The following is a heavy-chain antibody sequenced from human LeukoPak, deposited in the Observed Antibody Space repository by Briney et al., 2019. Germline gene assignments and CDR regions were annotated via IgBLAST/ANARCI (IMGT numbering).Heavy chain of an antibody. D-gene: IGHD6-19*01. Sequence: PGGSLRLSCAASGFTFSGYSMNWVRQAPGKGLEWVSYISSSSSTIYYADSVKGRFTISRDNAKNSLYLQMNSLRAEDTAVYYCARGIAVAGHDAFDIWGQGTMVTVSS. J-gene: IGHJ3*02. CDR2: ISSSSSTI. CDR1: GFTFSGYS. CDR3: ARGIAVAGHDAFDI. V-gene: IGHV3-48*04.